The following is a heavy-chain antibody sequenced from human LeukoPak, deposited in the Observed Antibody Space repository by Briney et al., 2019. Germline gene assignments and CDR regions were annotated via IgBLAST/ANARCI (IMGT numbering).Heavy chain of an antibody. CDR1: GGSISSYY. V-gene: IGHV4-59*12. CDR3: ARGRRWLQLLGFDY. D-gene: IGHD5-24*01. Sequence: SETLSLTCTVSGGSISSYYWSWIRQPPGKGLEWIGYIYYSGSTNYNPSLKSRVTISVDTSKNQFSLKLSSVTAADTAVYYCARGRRWLQLLGFDYWGQGTLVTVSS. J-gene: IGHJ4*02. CDR2: IYYSGST.